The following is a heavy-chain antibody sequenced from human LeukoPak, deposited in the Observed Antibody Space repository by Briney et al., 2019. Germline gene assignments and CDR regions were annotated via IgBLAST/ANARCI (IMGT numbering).Heavy chain of an antibody. V-gene: IGHV3-53*01. CDR2: IYSGGST. CDR1: GFTVSSNY. CDR3: ARVELCYFDY. D-gene: IGHD2-21*01. J-gene: IGHJ4*02. Sequence: GGSLRLSCAASGFTVSSNYMSWVRQAPGKGLEWVSVIYSGGSTYYADSVKCRFTISRDNSKTSLYLQMNSLRAEDTAVYYCARVELCYFDYWGQGTLVTVSS.